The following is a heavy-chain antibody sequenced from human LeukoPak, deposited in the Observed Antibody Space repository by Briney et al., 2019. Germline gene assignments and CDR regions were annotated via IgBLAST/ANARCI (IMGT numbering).Heavy chain of an antibody. Sequence: PSETLSLTCAVSGGSISSGDYSWSWTPQPPGKGLEWIGYIYQSGSTYYNPSLQSRVTISIDRSKNQFSLKLNSVTAADTAVYYCARDHGGDYQDYWGQGTLVTVSS. CDR2: IYQSGST. D-gene: IGHD4-17*01. V-gene: IGHV4-30-2*01. J-gene: IGHJ4*02. CDR3: ARDHGGDYQDY. CDR1: GGSISSGDYS.